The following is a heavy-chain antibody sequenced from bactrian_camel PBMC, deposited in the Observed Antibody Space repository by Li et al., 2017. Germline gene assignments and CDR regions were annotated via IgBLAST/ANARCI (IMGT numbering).Heavy chain of an antibody. CDR2: VSSSGAKS. D-gene: IGHD3*01. J-gene: IGHJ4*01. Sequence: VQLVESGGGLVQPGWSLRLSCVVSGFTFSGYSMYWVRQAPEKGFEWVSVVSSSGAKSFYADSEKGRFTISRDNTRNTVYLQMNRLKPEDTAVYHCVREQMTFWGQGTQVTVS. CDR3: VREQMTF. CDR1: GFTFSGYS. V-gene: IGHV3S1*01.